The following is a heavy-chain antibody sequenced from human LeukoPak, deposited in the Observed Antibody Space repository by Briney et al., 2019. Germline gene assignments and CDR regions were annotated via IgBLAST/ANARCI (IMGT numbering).Heavy chain of an antibody. CDR1: GYSFTSYW. D-gene: IGHD2-2*01. Sequence: PGESLKISCKGSGYSFTSYWIGWGRQMPGKGLEWMGIIYPGDSDTRYSPSLQGQVTISADKSISTAYLQWSSLKASDTAMYYCARRAEGASSEVVDYSGQGNLVTVSS. CDR2: IYPGDSDT. CDR3: ARRAEGASSEVVDY. V-gene: IGHV5-51*03. J-gene: IGHJ4*02.